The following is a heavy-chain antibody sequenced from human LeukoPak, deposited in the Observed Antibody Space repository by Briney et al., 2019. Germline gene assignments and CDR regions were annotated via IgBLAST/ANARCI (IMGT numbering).Heavy chain of an antibody. J-gene: IGHJ5*02. Sequence: ASVQVSCKASGYTFTSYAMNWVRQAPGQGLEWMGWINTNTGNPTYAQGFTGRFVFSLDTSVSTAYLQISSLKAEDTAVYYCARGSGGYRTQNWFEPWGQGALVTVCS. D-gene: IGHD3-16*02. CDR2: INTNTGNP. V-gene: IGHV7-4-1*02. CDR3: ARGSGGYRTQNWFEP. CDR1: GYTFTSYA.